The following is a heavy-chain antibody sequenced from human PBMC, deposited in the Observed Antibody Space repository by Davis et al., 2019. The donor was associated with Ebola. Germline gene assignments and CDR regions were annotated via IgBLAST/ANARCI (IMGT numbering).Heavy chain of an antibody. CDR3: ARDRGYSGYDYLDY. Sequence: SETLSLTCTVSGGSISSYYWSWIRQPAGKGLEWIGRIYSSGSTYYNPSLKSRVTMSVDTSKNQFSLKLSSGTAADTAVYYCARDRGYSGYDYLDYWGQGTLVTVSS. CDR1: GGSISSYY. D-gene: IGHD5-12*01. J-gene: IGHJ4*02. V-gene: IGHV4-4*07. CDR2: IYSSGST.